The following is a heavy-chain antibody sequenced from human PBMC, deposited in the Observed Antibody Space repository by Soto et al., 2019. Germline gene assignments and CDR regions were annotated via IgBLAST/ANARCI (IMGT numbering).Heavy chain of an antibody. V-gene: IGHV4-31*03. D-gene: IGHD2-2*02. J-gene: IGHJ4*02. CDR3: ASFNDRSTPATVLY. CDR2: IYYSGTT. CDR1: GDSISSTGYY. Sequence: SDTLSLTCIVYGDSISSTGYYWTWIRQHPGKGLEWIGYIYYSGTTYYNPSLKSRITISVDTSENQFSLNLSSVTAADTAVYYCASFNDRSTPATVLYWGQG.